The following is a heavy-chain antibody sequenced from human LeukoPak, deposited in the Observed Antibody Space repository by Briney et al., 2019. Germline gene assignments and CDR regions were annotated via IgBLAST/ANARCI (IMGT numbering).Heavy chain of an antibody. D-gene: IGHD4-17*01. CDR3: AASVTPEYYFDY. V-gene: IGHV4-4*07. J-gene: IGHJ4*02. Sequence: SETLSLTCTVSGGSISSYYWSWLRPPAGKGLEWIGRIYTSGSTNYNPSLKSRVTMSVDTSKNQFSLKLSSVTAADTAVYYCAASVTPEYYFDYWGQGTLVTVSS. CDR2: IYTSGST. CDR1: GGSISSYY.